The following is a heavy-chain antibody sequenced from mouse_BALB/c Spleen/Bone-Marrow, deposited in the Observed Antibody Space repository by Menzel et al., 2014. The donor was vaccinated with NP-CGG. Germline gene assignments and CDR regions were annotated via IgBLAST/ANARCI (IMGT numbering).Heavy chain of an antibody. V-gene: IGHV1-80*01. Sequence: QVQLKQSGAELVRPGSSVKISCKASGYAFSSYWMNWGKQRPGQGLEGIGQIYPGDGDTNYIGEFKGKATLTADKSSSTAYMQLSSLTSEDSAVYFCARYYRNDYFALDYWGQGTSVTVSS. CDR2: IYPGDGDT. D-gene: IGHD2-14*01. CDR3: ARYYRNDYFALDY. J-gene: IGHJ4*01. CDR1: GYAFSSYW.